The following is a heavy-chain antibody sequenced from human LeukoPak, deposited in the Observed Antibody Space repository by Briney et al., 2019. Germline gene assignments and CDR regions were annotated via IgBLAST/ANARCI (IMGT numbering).Heavy chain of an antibody. Sequence: GGSLRLSCAASGFTSSSYGMNWIRQAPGKGLEWVSSITSSSSYIFYADSVKGRFTISRDNAKNSLYLQMHSLRAEDTAVYYCARDLRDTTMAHDAFDIWGQGTVVTVSS. CDR3: ARDLRDTTMAHDAFDI. D-gene: IGHD5-18*01. J-gene: IGHJ3*02. V-gene: IGHV3-21*01. CDR1: GFTSSSYG. CDR2: ITSSSSYI.